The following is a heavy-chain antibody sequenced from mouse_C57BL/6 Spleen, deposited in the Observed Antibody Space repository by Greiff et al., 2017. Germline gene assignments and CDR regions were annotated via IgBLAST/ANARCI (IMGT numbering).Heavy chain of an antibody. V-gene: IGHV5-17*01. J-gene: IGHJ1*03. CDR1: GFTFSDYG. CDR3: ARPPRGYFGV. CDR2: ISSGSSTI. Sequence: DVKLVESGGGLVKTGGSLKLSCAASGFTFSDYGMHWVRQAPEKGLEWVAYISSGSSTIYYADTVKGRFTISRDNAKNTLCLQMTSLRSEDTAMYYCARPPRGYFGVWSTGTTVTVSS.